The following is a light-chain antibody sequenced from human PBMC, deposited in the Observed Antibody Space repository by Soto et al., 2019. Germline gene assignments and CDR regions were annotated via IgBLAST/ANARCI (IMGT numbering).Light chain of an antibody. Sequence: DIVMTQSPATLSVSPGDRATISCRASQSISRALAWYQQKPGKVPKVLIYEASSLESGVPSRFSGSGSGTDFTLTISSLQPDDIATYYCQQCYSTPRTFGQGTKVDI. CDR1: QSISRA. J-gene: IGKJ1*01. CDR2: EAS. CDR3: QQCYSTPRT. V-gene: IGKV1-5*03.